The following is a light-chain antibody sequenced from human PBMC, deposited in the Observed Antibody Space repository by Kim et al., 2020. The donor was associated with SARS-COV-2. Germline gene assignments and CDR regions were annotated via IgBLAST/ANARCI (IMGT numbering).Light chain of an antibody. CDR3: QSYDSSLSGHVV. CDR1: SSNIGAGYD. J-gene: IGLJ2*01. V-gene: IGLV1-40*01. Sequence: VPLSCTGSSSNIGAGYDVHWYQQLPGTAPKLLIYGNSNRPSGVPDRFSGSKSGTSASLAITGLQAEDEADYYCQSYDSSLSGHVVFGGGTQLTVL. CDR2: GNS.